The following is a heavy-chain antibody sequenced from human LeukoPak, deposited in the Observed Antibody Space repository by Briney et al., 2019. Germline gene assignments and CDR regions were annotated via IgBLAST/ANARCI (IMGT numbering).Heavy chain of an antibody. CDR2: ISSSGSTI. J-gene: IGHJ3*02. CDR1: GFTFSSYE. V-gene: IGHV3-48*03. Sequence: GGSLRLSCAASGFTFSSYEMNWVRQAPGKGLEWVSYISSSGSTIYYADSVKGRFTISRDNAKNSLYLQMNSLRAEDTALYYCAKDMGRVLRYFDWLFGAFDIWGQGTMVTVSS. D-gene: IGHD3-9*01. CDR3: AKDMGRVLRYFDWLFGAFDI.